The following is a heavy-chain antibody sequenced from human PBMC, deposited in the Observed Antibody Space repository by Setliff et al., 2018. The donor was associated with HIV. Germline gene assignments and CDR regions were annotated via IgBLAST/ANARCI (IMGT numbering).Heavy chain of an antibody. J-gene: IGHJ6*03. CDR1: GFTFSDYG. CDR2: ISSDGSSK. Sequence: GGSLRLSCVASGFTFSDYGMHWVRQTPGKGLEWVAVISSDGSSKYYEDSVKGRFSIFRDNSMKMLYLQMNSLRPEDTAVFYCAREATIVVVPAAGYMDVWGKGTTVTVSS. D-gene: IGHD2-2*01. V-gene: IGHV3-30*19. CDR3: AREATIVVVPAAGYMDV.